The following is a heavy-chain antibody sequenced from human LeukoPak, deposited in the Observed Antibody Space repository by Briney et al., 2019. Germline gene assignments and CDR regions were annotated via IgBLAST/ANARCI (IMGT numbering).Heavy chain of an antibody. CDR2: TYENGGTT. V-gene: IGHV3-23*01. Sequence: PGGSLRLSFVGSGFTFRIHAMGGARQGPERGREFVSGTYENGGTTYYADSVKGRFSISRDNSKNTLYLQMDSLRGEDTAVYYCAKDFRIGYSAHFDYWGQGALVTVSS. D-gene: IGHD2-21*01. CDR3: AKDFRIGYSAHFDY. CDR1: GFTFRIHA. J-gene: IGHJ4*02.